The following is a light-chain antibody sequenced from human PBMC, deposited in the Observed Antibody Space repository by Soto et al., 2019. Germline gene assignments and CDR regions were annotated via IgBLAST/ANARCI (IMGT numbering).Light chain of an antibody. CDR1: QGISNY. CDR3: QKYNSALSGWT. CDR2: AAS. Sequence: DIQMTQSPSSLSASVGDRVTITCRASQGISNYLAWYQQKPGKVPKLLIYAASTLQSGVPSRFSGSGSGTDFTLTISRLQPEDVATYYCQKYNSALSGWTFGQGTKVEIK. V-gene: IGKV1-27*01. J-gene: IGKJ1*01.